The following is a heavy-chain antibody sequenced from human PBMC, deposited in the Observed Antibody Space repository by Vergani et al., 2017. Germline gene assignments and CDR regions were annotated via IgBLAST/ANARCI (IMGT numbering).Heavy chain of an antibody. CDR3: ARDLGHGVARAVLKD. V-gene: IGHV3-33*01. CDR2: IWFDGSNK. D-gene: IGHD3-3*01. CDR1: GFTFSSSG. J-gene: IGHJ4*02. Sequence: QVQVVEFGGGVVQPGRSLRLSCAASGFTFSSSGMHWVRQAPGKGLAWGAIIWFDGSNKYYADSVKGRFTISRDNSKNTLYLQMNSLRGEDTAVYYCARDLGHGVARAVLKDWGQGTLVTVSS.